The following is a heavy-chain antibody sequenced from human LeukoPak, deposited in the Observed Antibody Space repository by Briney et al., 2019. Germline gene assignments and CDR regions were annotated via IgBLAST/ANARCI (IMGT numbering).Heavy chain of an antibody. CDR1: RFTFSSYA. V-gene: IGHV3-23*01. CDR2: ISGSGSNT. Sequence: GRSLRLSCAASRFTFSSYAMHWVRQAPGKGLEWVSAISGSGSNTYYADSVKGRFTISRDNSKNTLYLQMNSLRAEDTAVYYCAKPARTDYADYWGQGTLVTVSS. J-gene: IGHJ4*02. D-gene: IGHD1-14*01. CDR3: AKPARTDYADY.